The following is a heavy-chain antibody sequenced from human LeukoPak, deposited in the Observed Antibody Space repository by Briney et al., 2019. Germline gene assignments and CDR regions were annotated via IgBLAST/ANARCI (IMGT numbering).Heavy chain of an antibody. CDR1: GYSISSGYS. D-gene: IGHD6-19*01. Sequence: PSETLSLTCAVSGYSISSGYSWGWIRQPPGKGQEWIGSIYPSGSTYYNPSLKSRVTISIDTSNNHFSLKLSSVTAADTAVYYCARDFWKYSSGWSVDYWGQGILVTVSS. J-gene: IGHJ4*02. CDR3: ARDFWKYSSGWSVDY. CDR2: IYPSGST. V-gene: IGHV4-38-2*02.